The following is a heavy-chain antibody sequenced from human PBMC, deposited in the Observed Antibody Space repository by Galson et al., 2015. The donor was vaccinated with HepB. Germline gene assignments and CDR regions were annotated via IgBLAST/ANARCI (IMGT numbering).Heavy chain of an antibody. J-gene: IGHJ6*02. CDR1: GGTFSSYA. D-gene: IGHD3-9*01. CDR3: ALTVGRRYFDWLLRLYYYGMDV. CDR2: IIPIFGTA. V-gene: IGHV1-69*13. Sequence: SVKVSCKASGGTFSSYAISWVRQAPGQGLEWMGGIIPIFGTANYAQKFQGRVTITADESTSTAYMELSSLRSEDTAVYYCALTVGRRYFDWLLRLYYYGMDVWGQGTTVTVSS.